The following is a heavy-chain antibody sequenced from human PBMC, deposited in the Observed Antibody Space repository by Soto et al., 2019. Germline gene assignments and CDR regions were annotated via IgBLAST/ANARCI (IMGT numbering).Heavy chain of an antibody. D-gene: IGHD2-8*01. CDR2: ISGSGDST. J-gene: IGHJ4*02. CDR3: AKERDNGADRYYFDD. CDR1: GFTFSSYA. V-gene: IGHV3-23*01. Sequence: EVQLLESGGILVHPGGSLRLSCAASGFTFSSYAMTWVRQAPGKGLEWVSAISGSGDSTYYADSVKGRFSISRDQSKNTLYLQMHSLRVEDTAVSFCAKERDNGADRYYFDDWGQGTLVTVSS.